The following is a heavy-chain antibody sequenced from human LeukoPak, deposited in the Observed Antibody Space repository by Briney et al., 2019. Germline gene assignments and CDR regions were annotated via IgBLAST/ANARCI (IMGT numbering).Heavy chain of an antibody. CDR3: ASKGCTGGNCKHYFDY. CDR1: GFTFSYYW. J-gene: IGHJ4*02. CDR2: IKQDGSEE. Sequence: GSLRLSCAASGFTFSYYWMSWVRQAPGKGLEWVANIKQDGSEEYYVDSVKGRSTISRDNAKNSLYLQMNSLRAEDTAVYYCASKGCTGGNCKHYFDYWGQGTLVTVAS. V-gene: IGHV3-7*03. D-gene: IGHD2-8*02.